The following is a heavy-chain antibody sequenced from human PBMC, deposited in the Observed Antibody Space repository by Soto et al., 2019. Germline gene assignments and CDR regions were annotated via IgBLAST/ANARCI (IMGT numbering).Heavy chain of an antibody. J-gene: IGHJ4*02. CDR2: ISYSGST. V-gene: IGHV4-59*01. CDR1: GGSISNYY. D-gene: IGHD4-17*01. CDR3: ASQNYGDSDY. Sequence: SETLSLTCTVSGGSISNYYWSWIRQPPGKRLEWIAYISYSGSTSYNPSLKSRVSISVDRSKNQFSLKLSSVTAADTAVYYCASQNYGDSDYWGLGTLVTVYS.